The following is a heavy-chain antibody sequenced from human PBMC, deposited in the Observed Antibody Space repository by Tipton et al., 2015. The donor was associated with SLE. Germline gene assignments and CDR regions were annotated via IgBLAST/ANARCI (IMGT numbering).Heavy chain of an antibody. Sequence: TLSLTCTVSGYSISSGYYWGWIRQPPGKGLEWIGEINHSGSTNYNPSLKSRVTISVDTSKNQFSLKLSSVTAADTAVYYCARVADYGDIHYFDYWGQGTLVTVSS. CDR1: GYSISSGYY. D-gene: IGHD4-17*01. V-gene: IGHV4-38-2*02. J-gene: IGHJ4*02. CDR3: ARVADYGDIHYFDY. CDR2: INHSGST.